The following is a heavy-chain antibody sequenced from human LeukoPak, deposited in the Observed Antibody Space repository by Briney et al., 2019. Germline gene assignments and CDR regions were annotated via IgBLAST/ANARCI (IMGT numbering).Heavy chain of an antibody. Sequence: GASVKVSCKASGYTFTGYYMHWVRQAPGQGLEWMGWINPNSGGTNYAQKFPGRVTMTRDTSISTAYMELSRRRSDDTAVYYCAREIKWKCFDYWGQGTLVTVSS. CDR3: AREIKWKCFDY. D-gene: IGHD1-20*01. V-gene: IGHV1-2*02. J-gene: IGHJ4*02. CDR1: GYTFTGYY. CDR2: INPNSGGT.